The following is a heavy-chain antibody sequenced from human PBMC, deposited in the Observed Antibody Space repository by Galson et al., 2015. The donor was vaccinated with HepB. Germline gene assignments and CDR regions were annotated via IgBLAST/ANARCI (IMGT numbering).Heavy chain of an antibody. CDR2: ISFHGSNK. CDR1: GFTFNSYA. V-gene: IGHV3-30*04. CDR3: ARDWSSGSRSSYFDY. Sequence: SLRLSCAASGFTFNSYAMHWVRQAPGKGLEWVAVISFHGSNKFYADSVKGRFTISRDNSRDTLHLQMNSLTPEDTAVYYCARDWSSGSRSSYFDYWGQGTLVAVSS. J-gene: IGHJ4*02. D-gene: IGHD6-19*01.